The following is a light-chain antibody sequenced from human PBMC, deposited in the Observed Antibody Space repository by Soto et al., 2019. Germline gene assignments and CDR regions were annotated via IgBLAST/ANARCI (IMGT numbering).Light chain of an antibody. V-gene: IGLV2-14*01. J-gene: IGLJ1*01. Sequence: QSVLTQPASVSGSPGQSITISCTGTSSDVGAYNYVSWYQQHPGKAPKLMIYDVTNRPSGVSDRFSGSKSGNTASLTISGLGVEDGADYYCNSYTAGSARYFFGTGTKVPV. CDR3: NSYTAGSARYF. CDR2: DVT. CDR1: SSDVGAYNY.